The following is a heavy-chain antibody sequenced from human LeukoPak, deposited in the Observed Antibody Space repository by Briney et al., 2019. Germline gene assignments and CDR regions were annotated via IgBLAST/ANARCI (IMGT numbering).Heavy chain of an antibody. V-gene: IGHV4-61*02. Sequence: SETLSLTCTVSGGSISSGSYYWSWIRQPAGKGLEWIGRIYTSGSTNYNPSLKSRVTISVDTSKNQFSLKLSSVTAADTAVYYCARETTYYYDSSGYYFDAFDIWGQGTMVTVSP. D-gene: IGHD3-22*01. J-gene: IGHJ3*02. CDR3: ARETTYYYDSSGYYFDAFDI. CDR1: GGSISSGSYY. CDR2: IYTSGST.